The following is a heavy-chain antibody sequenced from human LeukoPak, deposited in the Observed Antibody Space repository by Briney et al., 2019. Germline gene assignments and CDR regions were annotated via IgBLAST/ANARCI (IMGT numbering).Heavy chain of an antibody. CDR1: GYTFTTYD. J-gene: IGHJ4*02. D-gene: IGHD3-16*01. CDR2: MNPHSGNT. Sequence: ASVKVSCKASGYTFTTYDVSWVRQAPGQGLEWVGWMNPHSGNTGYAHKFQGRVTMTTDTSINTAYMELTSLTSDDTAVYYCARDGSRAWGLAXWGQGTLXA. CDR3: ARDGSRAWGLAX. V-gene: IGHV1-8*01.